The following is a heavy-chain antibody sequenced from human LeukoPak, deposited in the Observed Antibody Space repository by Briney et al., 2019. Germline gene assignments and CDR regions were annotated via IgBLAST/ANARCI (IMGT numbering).Heavy chain of an antibody. Sequence: GGSLRLSCAASGFTFSSYEMNWVRQAPGKGLEWVSYISSSGSTIYYADSVQGRFTISRDNSKNTLYLQMNSLRAEDTAVYYCANSPPPTMVRGVPASGYWGQGTLVTVSS. CDR1: GFTFSSYE. D-gene: IGHD3-10*01. J-gene: IGHJ4*02. CDR2: ISSSGSTI. CDR3: ANSPPPTMVRGVPASGY. V-gene: IGHV3-48*03.